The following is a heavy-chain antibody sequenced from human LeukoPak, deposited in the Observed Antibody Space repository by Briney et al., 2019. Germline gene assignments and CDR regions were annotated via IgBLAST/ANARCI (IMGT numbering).Heavy chain of an antibody. V-gene: IGHV3-23*01. CDR1: GFTFSSYA. Sequence: GGSLRLSCSAPGFTFSSYAINWVRQAPGKGLEWVSAISGSGGSTYYADSVKGRFTISRDNSKNTLYLQMNSLRAEDTAVYYCAKFRDSGWYYFDYWGQGTLVTVSS. CDR3: AKFRDSGWYYFDY. D-gene: IGHD6-19*01. CDR2: ISGSGGST. J-gene: IGHJ4*02.